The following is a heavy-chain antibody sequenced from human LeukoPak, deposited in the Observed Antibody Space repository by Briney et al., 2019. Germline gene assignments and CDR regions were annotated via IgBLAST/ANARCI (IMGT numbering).Heavy chain of an antibody. V-gene: IGHV3-30*02. J-gene: IGHJ4*02. CDR3: AKDPGVYSSSSGSFGY. CDR2: IRYDGSNK. CDR1: GFTFSSYG. Sequence: GGSLRLSCAASGFTFSSYGMHWVRQAPGKGLEWVAFIRYDGSNKYYADSVKGRFTISRDNSKNTLYLQMNSLRAEDTAVYYCAKDPGVYSSSSGSFGYWGQGTLVTVSS. D-gene: IGHD6-6*01.